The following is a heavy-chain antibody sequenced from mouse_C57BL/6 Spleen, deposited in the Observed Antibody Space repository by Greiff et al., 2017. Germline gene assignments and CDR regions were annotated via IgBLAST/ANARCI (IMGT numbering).Heavy chain of an antibody. J-gene: IGHJ4*01. CDR2: INPSNGGT. CDR3: ARSSYYGSSYNYAMDY. CDR1: GYTFTSYW. V-gene: IGHV1-53*01. Sequence: VKLQQPGTELVKPGASVKLSCKASGYTFTSYWMHWVKQRPGQGLEWIGNINPSNGGTNYNEKFKSKATLTVDKSSSTAYMQLSSLTSEDSAVYYCARSSYYGSSYNYAMDYWGQGTSVTVSS. D-gene: IGHD1-1*01.